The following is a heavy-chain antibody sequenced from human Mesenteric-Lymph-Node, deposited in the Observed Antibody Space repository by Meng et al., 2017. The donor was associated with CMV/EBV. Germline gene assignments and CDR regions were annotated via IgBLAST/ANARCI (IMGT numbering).Heavy chain of an antibody. V-gene: IGHV1-2*02. CDR1: GYTFTGYY. Sequence: ASVKVSCKASGYTFTGYYMHWVRQAPGQGLEWMGWINPNSGGTNYAQKFQGRVTITRDTSISTAYMELSRLRSDDTAVYYCARVYGVRGVIIRGVFGYWGQGTLVTVSS. CDR2: INPNSGGT. J-gene: IGHJ4*02. CDR3: ARVYGVRGVIIRGVFGY. D-gene: IGHD3-10*01.